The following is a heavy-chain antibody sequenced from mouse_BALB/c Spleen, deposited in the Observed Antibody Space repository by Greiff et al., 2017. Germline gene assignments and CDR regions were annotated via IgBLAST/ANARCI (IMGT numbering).Heavy chain of an antibody. CDR1: GFTFTDYY. Sequence: DVKLVESGGGLVQPGGSLRLSCATSGFTFTDYYMSWVRQPPGKALEWLGFIRNKANGYTTEYSASVKGRFTISRDNSQSILYLQMNTLRAEDSATYYCARTWDEAMDYWGQGTSVTVSS. CDR2: IRNKANGYTT. J-gene: IGHJ4*01. D-gene: IGHD4-1*01. V-gene: IGHV7-3*02. CDR3: ARTWDEAMDY.